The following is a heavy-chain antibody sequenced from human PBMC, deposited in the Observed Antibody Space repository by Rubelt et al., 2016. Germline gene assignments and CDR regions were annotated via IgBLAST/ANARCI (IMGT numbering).Heavy chain of an antibody. D-gene: IGHD5-24*01. V-gene: IGHV3-48*04. Sequence: EVQLVESGGGLVQPGGSLRLSCAASGFTFSSYNMNWVRQAPGKGLEWVSYITSTSSKVHYADSVKGRFTISRDNAKNSLYLQMNSLRAEDTAVYYCAGRDLFDYWGQGTLVTVSS. CDR3: AGRDLFDY. CDR1: GFTFSSYN. J-gene: IGHJ4*02. CDR2: ITSTSSKV.